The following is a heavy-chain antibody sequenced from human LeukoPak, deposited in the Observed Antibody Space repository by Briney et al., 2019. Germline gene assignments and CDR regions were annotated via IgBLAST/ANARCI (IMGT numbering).Heavy chain of an antibody. CDR3: ARDLTPNSPPTDYYYYGMDV. Sequence: PGGSLRLSCAASGFTFSDYYMSWIRQAPGKGLEWVSYISSSGSTIYYADSVKGRFTISRDNAKNSLYLQMNSLRAEDTAVYYCARDLTPNSPPTDYYYYGMDVWGQGTTVTVSS. J-gene: IGHJ6*02. D-gene: IGHD5-18*01. CDR1: GFTFSDYY. V-gene: IGHV3-11*01. CDR2: ISSSGSTI.